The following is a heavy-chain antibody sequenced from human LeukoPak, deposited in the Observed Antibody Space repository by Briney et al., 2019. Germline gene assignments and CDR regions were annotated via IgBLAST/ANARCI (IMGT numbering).Heavy chain of an antibody. CDR1: GFTFSSYS. Sequence: GGSLRLSCAASGFTFSSYSMNWVRQAPRKGLEWVSYISSSSSRTYYADSVKGRFTISRDNAKNSLYLQMNSLRAEDTAVYYCARLYSALPGFDYWGQGTLVTVSS. V-gene: IGHV3-48*01. CDR2: ISSSSSRT. J-gene: IGHJ4*02. D-gene: IGHD6-13*01. CDR3: ARLYSALPGFDY.